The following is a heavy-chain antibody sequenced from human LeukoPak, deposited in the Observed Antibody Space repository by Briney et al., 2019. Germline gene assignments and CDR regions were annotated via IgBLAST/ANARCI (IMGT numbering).Heavy chain of an antibody. CDR2: IYHSGSA. D-gene: IGHD3-3*02. J-gene: IGHJ4*02. V-gene: IGHV4-4*02. CDR1: GDSISSSNW. CDR3: ARGSSFPSGLFDF. Sequence: SGTLSLTGAVFGDSISSSNWWSWARQPPGKWLEWIWDIYHSGSANYNPSLKSRVTISVEKSKNQFSLKLTSVTAADTAVYYCARGSSFPSGLFDFWGQGTLVTVSS.